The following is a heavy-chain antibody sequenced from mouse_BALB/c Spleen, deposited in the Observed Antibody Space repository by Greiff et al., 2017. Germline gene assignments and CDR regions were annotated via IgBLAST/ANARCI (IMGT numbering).Heavy chain of an antibody. D-gene: IGHD1-1*01. CDR1: GFNIKDTY. Sequence: EVQLQQSGAELVKPGASVKLSCTASGFNIKDTYMHWVKQRPEQGLEWIGRIDPANGNTKYDPKFQGKATITADTSSNTAYLQLSSLTSEDTAVYYCARGYYGISYGFAYWGQGTLVTVSA. CDR3: ARGYYGISYGFAY. J-gene: IGHJ3*01. V-gene: IGHV14-3*02. CDR2: IDPANGNT.